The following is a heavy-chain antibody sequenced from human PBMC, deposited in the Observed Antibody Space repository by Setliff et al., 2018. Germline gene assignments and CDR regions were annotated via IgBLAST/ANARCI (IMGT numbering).Heavy chain of an antibody. D-gene: IGHD6-19*01. CDR3: ARDFLGQWGGKGGLDY. CDR2: IIPMFGTP. Sequence: SVKVSCKASGYTFSSYAMNWVRQAPGQGLEWMGGIIPMFGTPAYTQKFQGRVTMTRDTSTSTVYVELSSLRSEDTSVYYCARDFLGQWGGKGGLDYWGQGTLVTVSS. CDR1: GYTFSSYA. J-gene: IGHJ4*02. V-gene: IGHV1-69*05.